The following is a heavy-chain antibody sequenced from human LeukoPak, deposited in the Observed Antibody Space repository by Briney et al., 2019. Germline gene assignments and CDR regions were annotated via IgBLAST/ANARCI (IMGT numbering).Heavy chain of an antibody. CDR1: GYSFTNYW. CDR2: IYPGDSDT. D-gene: IGHD3-22*01. Sequence: GESLKISCKGSGYSFTNYWIGRVRQMPGKGLECVGIIYPGDSDTRYSPSFQGQVTISADKSISTAYLQWSSLKASDTAMYYCARPIVYDSSGYYPGAFDIWGQGTMVTVSS. V-gene: IGHV5-51*01. CDR3: ARPIVYDSSGYYPGAFDI. J-gene: IGHJ3*02.